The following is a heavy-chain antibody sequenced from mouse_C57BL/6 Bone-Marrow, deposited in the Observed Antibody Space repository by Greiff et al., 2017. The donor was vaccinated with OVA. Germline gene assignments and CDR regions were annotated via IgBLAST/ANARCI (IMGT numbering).Heavy chain of an antibody. CDR2: IYPRSGNT. D-gene: IGHD4-1*01. Sequence: VQLQQSGAELARPGASVKLSCKASGYTFTSYGISWVKQRTGQGLEWIGEIYPRSGNTYYNEKFKGKATLTADKSSSTAYMEIRSLTSEDSAVYFCARGGLGRRDYWGQGTSVTVSS. CDR1: GYTFTSYG. CDR3: ARGGLGRRDY. V-gene: IGHV1-81*01. J-gene: IGHJ4*01.